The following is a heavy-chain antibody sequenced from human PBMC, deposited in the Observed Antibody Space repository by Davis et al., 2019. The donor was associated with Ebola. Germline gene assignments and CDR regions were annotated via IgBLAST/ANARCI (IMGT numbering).Heavy chain of an antibody. D-gene: IGHD6-6*01. J-gene: IGHJ6*02. V-gene: IGHV1-2*04. CDR1: GYTFTSYY. CDR3: ARDRPEYSSSDRIAYYHYYGMDV. CDR2: INPNSGGT. Sequence: ASVKVSCKASGYTFTSYYMHWVRQAPGQGLEWMGWINPNSGGTNYAQKFQGWVTMTRDTSIRTAYMELSRLRSDDTAVYYCARDRPEYSSSDRIAYYHYYGMDVWGQGTTVTVSS.